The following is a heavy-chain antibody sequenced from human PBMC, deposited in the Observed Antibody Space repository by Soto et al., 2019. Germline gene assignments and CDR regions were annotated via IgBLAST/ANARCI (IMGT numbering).Heavy chain of an antibody. CDR1: GGSFSGYY. V-gene: IGHV4-34*01. D-gene: IGHD2-2*01. J-gene: IGHJ4*02. CDR3: RQYQLPDGYYFDY. CDR2: INHSGST. Sequence: SETLSLTCAVYGGSFSGYYWSWIRQPPGKGLEWIGEINHSGSTNYNPSLKSRVTISVDTSKNQFSLKLSSVTAADTAVYYCRQYQLPDGYYFDYWGQGTLVTVSS.